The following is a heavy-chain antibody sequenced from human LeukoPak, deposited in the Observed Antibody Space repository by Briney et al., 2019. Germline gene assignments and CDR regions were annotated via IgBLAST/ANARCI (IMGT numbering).Heavy chain of an antibody. D-gene: IGHD3-10*01. CDR2: ISAYNGNT. CDR3: ARDREVRGVISSFSDY. J-gene: IGHJ4*02. V-gene: IGHV1-18*01. CDR1: GYTFNTYG. Sequence: ASVTVSCTASGYTFNTYGISWVRQAPGQRPEWMGWISAYNGNTNYAQKLQGRVTMTTDTSTSTAYMELRSLRSDDTAVYYCARDREVRGVISSFSDYWGQGTLVTVSS.